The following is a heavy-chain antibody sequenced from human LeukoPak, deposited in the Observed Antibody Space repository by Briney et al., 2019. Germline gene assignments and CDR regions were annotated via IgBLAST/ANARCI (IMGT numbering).Heavy chain of an antibody. CDR2: INHSGST. D-gene: IGHD6-6*01. J-gene: IGHJ6*03. Sequence: SETLSLTCAVYGGSFSGYYWSWIRQPPGKGLEWIGEINHSGSTNYNPSLKSRVTISVDTSKNQFSLELSSVTAADTAVYYCARRHRVRYYYYMDVWGKGTTVTVSS. CDR3: ARRHRVRYYYYMDV. V-gene: IGHV4-34*01. CDR1: GGSFSGYY.